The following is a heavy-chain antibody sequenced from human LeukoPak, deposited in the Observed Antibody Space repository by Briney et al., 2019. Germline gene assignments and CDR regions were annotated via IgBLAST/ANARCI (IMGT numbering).Heavy chain of an antibody. D-gene: IGHD5-18*01. CDR1: GFTFSSYA. CDR2: ISGSGGST. J-gene: IGHJ4*02. CDR3: AKAGYSYTTFDY. Sequence: SGGSLRLSCAASGFTFSSYAMSWVRQAPGKGLEWVSAISGSGGSTYYADSVKGRFTISRDNSKNTLYLQMNSLRAEDTAVYYCAKAGYSYTTFDYWGQGTLVTVSS. V-gene: IGHV3-23*01.